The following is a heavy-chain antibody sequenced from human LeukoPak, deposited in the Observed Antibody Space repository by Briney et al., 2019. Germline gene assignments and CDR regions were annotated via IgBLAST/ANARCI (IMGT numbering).Heavy chain of an antibody. V-gene: IGHV3-53*01. CDR3: ARVGTAMVLDY. D-gene: IGHD5-18*01. J-gene: IGHJ4*02. Sequence: PGGSLRLSCAASGFTVSSNYMSWVRQAPGKGLEWVSVIYSGGSTYYADSVKGRFTISRDNSKNTLYLQMNSLRAEDTAVYYCARVGTAMVLDYWGPGTLVTVSS. CDR2: IYSGGST. CDR1: GFTVSSNY.